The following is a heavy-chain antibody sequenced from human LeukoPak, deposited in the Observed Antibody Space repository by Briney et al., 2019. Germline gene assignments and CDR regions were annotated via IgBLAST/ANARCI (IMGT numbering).Heavy chain of an antibody. J-gene: IGHJ4*02. CDR2: ISSSSSYI. CDR1: GFTFSSYS. Sequence: GGSLRLSCAASGFTFSSYSMNWVRQAPGKGLEWVSSISSSSSYIYYADSVKGRFTISRDNSKNTLYLQMNSPRAEDTAVYYCARSPTTTVTTHFDYWGQGTLVTVSS. V-gene: IGHV3-21*01. CDR3: ARSPTTTVTTHFDY. D-gene: IGHD4-17*01.